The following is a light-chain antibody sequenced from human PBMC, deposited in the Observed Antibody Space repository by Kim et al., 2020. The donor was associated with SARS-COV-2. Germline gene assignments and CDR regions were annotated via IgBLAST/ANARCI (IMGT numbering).Light chain of an antibody. CDR1: RSILFTSDKKNY. CDR2: WAS. V-gene: IGKV4-1*01. CDR3: QQYYETPVT. Sequence: DIVLTQSPDSLAVSLGERATISCKSSRSILFTSDKKNYLAWYQQRPGQPPRLLIYWASTRVFGIPDRYSGSGSGTDFTLTINSLQAEDVAVSYCQQYYETPVTFGPGTRVDIK. J-gene: IGKJ3*01.